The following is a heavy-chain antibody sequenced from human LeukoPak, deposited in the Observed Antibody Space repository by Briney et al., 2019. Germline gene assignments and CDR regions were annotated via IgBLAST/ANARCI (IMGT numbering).Heavy chain of an antibody. Sequence: SETLSLTCTVSVDSISSYYWSWIRQPPGKGLEWIGYIYYTGSTSYNPSLKSRLTISIDTSNNQFSLKLSSVTAADTAVYYCARRSVVTAINFDAFDMWGQGTMVTVSS. V-gene: IGHV4-59*08. CDR2: IYYTGST. D-gene: IGHD2-21*02. CDR3: ARRSVVTAINFDAFDM. CDR1: VDSISSYY. J-gene: IGHJ3*02.